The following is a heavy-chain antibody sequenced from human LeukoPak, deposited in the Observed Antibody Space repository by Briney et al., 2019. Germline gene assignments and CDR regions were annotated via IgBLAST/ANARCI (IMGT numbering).Heavy chain of an antibody. Sequence: GGSLRLSCAASGFTFSSYAMSWVRQAPGKGLEWVSTITGSGGSTFYADSVKGRFTISRDNSKNTLSLQMNSLRAKDTAVYYCAKRNSSGWYYFDYWGQGTLVTVSS. CDR1: GFTFSSYA. J-gene: IGHJ4*02. CDR3: AKRNSSGWYYFDY. V-gene: IGHV3-23*01. D-gene: IGHD6-19*01. CDR2: ITGSGGST.